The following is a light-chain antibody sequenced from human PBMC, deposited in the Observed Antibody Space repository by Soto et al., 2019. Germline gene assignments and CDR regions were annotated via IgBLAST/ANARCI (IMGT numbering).Light chain of an antibody. CDR2: DAS. Sequence: EIVLTQSPATLSLSPGERATLSCRAGQSISTYLAWYQQKPGKSPRLLIYDASNRATGIPARFSGSGSGTDFTLTISSLEPEDFAVYYCQHRANWPMYTFGQGTKLEIK. V-gene: IGKV3-11*01. CDR1: QSISTY. CDR3: QHRANWPMYT. J-gene: IGKJ2*01.